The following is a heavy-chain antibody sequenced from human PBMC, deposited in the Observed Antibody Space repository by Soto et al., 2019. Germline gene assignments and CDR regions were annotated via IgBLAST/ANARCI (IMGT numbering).Heavy chain of an antibody. CDR1: GFTFSSYG. D-gene: IGHD1-26*01. CDR2: ISYDGSNK. Sequence: QVQLVESGGGVVQPGRSLRLSCAASGFTFSSYGMHWVRQAPGKGLEWVAVISYDGSNKYYADSVKGRFTISRDNSKNTLYLQMNSLRAEDTAVYYCAKGREPYYYYYYMDVWGKGTTVTVSS. J-gene: IGHJ6*03. V-gene: IGHV3-30*18. CDR3: AKGREPYYYYYYMDV.